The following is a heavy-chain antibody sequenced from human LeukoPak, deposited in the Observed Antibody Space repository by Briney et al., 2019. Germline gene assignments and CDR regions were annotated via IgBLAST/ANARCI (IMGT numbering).Heavy chain of an antibody. V-gene: IGHV4-59*08. CDR3: ARQVVVVAASWFDP. D-gene: IGHD2-15*01. CDR1: GGSISSYY. Sequence: SETLSLTCTVSGGSISSYYWSWIRQPPGEGLEWIGYIYYSGSTNYNPSLKSGVTISVDTSKNQFSLKLSSVTAADTAVYYCARQVVVVAASWFDPWGQGTLVTVSS. CDR2: IYYSGST. J-gene: IGHJ5*02.